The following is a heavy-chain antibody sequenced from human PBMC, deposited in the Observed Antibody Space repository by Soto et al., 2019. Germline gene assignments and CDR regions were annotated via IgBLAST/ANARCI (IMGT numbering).Heavy chain of an antibody. D-gene: IGHD6-19*01. Sequence: QVQLVQSGAEVKKPGASVKVSCKASGYTFTSYYMHCVRQAPGQGLEWMGIINPSCGSTSYAQKFQDRVTITRDTSTSTVYMELSSLRSEDTAVYYCARDRSHWGSSVWYGEFYYYYGMDVWGQGTTVTVSS. CDR3: ARDRSHWGSSVWYGEFYYYYGMDV. J-gene: IGHJ6*02. V-gene: IGHV1-46*01. CDR1: GYTFTSYY. CDR2: INPSCGST.